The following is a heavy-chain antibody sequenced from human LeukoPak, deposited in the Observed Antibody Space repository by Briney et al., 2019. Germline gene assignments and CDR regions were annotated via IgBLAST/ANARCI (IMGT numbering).Heavy chain of an antibody. Sequence: GGSLRLSCAASGFTFSSYAMSWVRQAPGKGLEWVSAISGSGGSTYYADSVKGRFTISRDNSKNTLYLQMNSLRAEDTAVYYCAKDRLRVNQWLVIVPAAFDIWGQGTMVTVYS. CDR2: ISGSGGST. CDR1: GFTFSSYA. D-gene: IGHD6-19*01. CDR3: AKDRLRVNQWLVIVPAAFDI. J-gene: IGHJ3*02. V-gene: IGHV3-23*01.